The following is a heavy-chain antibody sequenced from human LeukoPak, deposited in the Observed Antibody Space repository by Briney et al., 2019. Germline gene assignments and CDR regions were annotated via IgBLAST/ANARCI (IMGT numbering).Heavy chain of an antibody. CDR3: ARDGSSWYAPLWDY. CDR1: GFTFSSYG. J-gene: IGHJ4*02. V-gene: IGHV3-30*02. CDR2: IRYDGSNK. Sequence: GGSLRLSCAASGFTFSSYGMHWVRQAPGKGLEWVAFIRYDGSNKYYADSVKGRFTVSRDNSKNTLYLQMNSLRAEDTAVYYCARDGSSWYAPLWDYWGQGTLVTVSS. D-gene: IGHD6-13*01.